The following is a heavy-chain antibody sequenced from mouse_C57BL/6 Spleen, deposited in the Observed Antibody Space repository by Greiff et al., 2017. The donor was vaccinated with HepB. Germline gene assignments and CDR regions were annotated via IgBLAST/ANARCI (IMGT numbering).Heavy chain of an antibody. CDR2: ISSGSSTI. CDR1: GFTFSDYG. Sequence: EVQLVESGGGLVKPGGSLKLSCAASGFTFSDYGMHWVRQAPEKGLEWVAYISSGSSTIYYADTVKGRFTISRDNAKNTLFLQMTSLRSEDTAMYYCASLISSLDYYAMDYWGQGTSVTVSS. CDR3: ASLISSLDYYAMDY. V-gene: IGHV5-17*01. D-gene: IGHD1-1*01. J-gene: IGHJ4*01.